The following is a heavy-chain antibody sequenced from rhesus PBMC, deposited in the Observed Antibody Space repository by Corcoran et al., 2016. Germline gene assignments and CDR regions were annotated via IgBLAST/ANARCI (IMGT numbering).Heavy chain of an antibody. Sequence: QVQLQESGPGVVKPSETLSLTCAVSGGSISDSYRWSWIRQPPGKGLEWIGYIYGSSTSTNYNPSLNGLVTISKDTSKNQFSLKLSSVTAADTAVYYCARGSSDWSVDYWGQGVLVTVSS. CDR3: ARGSSDWSVDY. D-gene: IGHD6S26*01. V-gene: IGHV4S10*01. CDR1: GGSISDSYR. J-gene: IGHJ4*01. CDR2: IYGSSTST.